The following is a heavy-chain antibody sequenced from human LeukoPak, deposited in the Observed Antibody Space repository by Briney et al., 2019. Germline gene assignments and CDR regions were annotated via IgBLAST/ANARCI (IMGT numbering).Heavy chain of an antibody. CDR1: GFIFSYYG. CDR2: ISDSGDAT. D-gene: IGHD4-23*01. V-gene: IGHV3-23*01. J-gene: IGHJ4*02. CDR3: AKERGHSKPFDY. Sequence: PGGSLTLSCEVSGFIFSYYGMNWVRQAPGKGLEWVLAISDSGDATYYADSVKGRFTISRDNSKSTLYLQMNNLRAEDTALYFCAKERGHSKPFDYWGQGTPVTVSS.